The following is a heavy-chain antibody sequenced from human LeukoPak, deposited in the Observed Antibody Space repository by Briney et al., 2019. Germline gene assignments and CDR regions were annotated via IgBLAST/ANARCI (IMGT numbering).Heavy chain of an antibody. D-gene: IGHD1-26*01. CDR2: IYYSGST. CDR1: GGSISSSSYY. Sequence: SETLSLTCTVSGGSISSSSYYWGWIRQPPGKGLECIGSIYYSGSTYYNPSLKSRVTFSVDTSKNQFSLKLSSVTAADTAVYYCARSSWSLFDYWGQGTLVTVSS. V-gene: IGHV4-39*07. J-gene: IGHJ4*02. CDR3: ARSSWSLFDY.